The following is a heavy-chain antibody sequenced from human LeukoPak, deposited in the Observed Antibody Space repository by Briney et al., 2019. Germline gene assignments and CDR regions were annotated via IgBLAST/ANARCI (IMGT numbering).Heavy chain of an antibody. D-gene: IGHD3-3*01. CDR3: AKGAGFWRGYGLFES. CDR2: ISGSGTDT. Sequence: GGSLRLSCIASGFTFSSYAMSWGRQAPGEGLAWVSGISGSGTDTFYADSVKGRFTISRVNSKSTLYLQMNSLTAEDTAMYHCAKGAGFWRGYGLFESWGQGTLVTVSS. J-gene: IGHJ4*02. V-gene: IGHV3-23*01. CDR1: GFTFSSYA.